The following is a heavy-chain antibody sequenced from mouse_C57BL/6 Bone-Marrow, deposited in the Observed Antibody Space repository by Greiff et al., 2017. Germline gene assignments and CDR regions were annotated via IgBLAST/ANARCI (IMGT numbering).Heavy chain of an antibody. V-gene: IGHV5-17*01. D-gene: IGHD1-1*01. CDR1: GFTFSDYG. CDR3: ARPSITTVVAPYAMDY. CDR2: ISSGSSTI. J-gene: IGHJ4*01. Sequence: EVQRVESGGGLVKPGGSLKLSCAASGFTFSDYGMHWVRQAPEKGLEWVGYISSGSSTIYYADTVKGRFTISRDNAKNTLFLQMTSLRSEDTAMYYCARPSITTVVAPYAMDYWGQGTSVTVSS.